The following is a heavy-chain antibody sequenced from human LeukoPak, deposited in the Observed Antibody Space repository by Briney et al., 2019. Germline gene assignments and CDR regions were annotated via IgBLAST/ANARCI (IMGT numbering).Heavy chain of an antibody. CDR2: IYHSGST. CDR3: ATVTVVVPAAIRYFDL. Sequence: SETLSLTCAVSGGSTSSSNWWSWVRQPPGKGLEWIGEIYHSGSTNYNPSLKSRVTISVDKSKNQFSLKLSSVTAADTAVYYCATVTVVVPAAIRYFDLWGRGTLVTVSS. V-gene: IGHV4-4*02. CDR1: GGSTSSSNW. D-gene: IGHD2-2*01. J-gene: IGHJ2*01.